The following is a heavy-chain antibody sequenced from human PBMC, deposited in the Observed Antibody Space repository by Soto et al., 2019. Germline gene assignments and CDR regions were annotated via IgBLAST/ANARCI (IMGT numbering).Heavy chain of an antibody. J-gene: IGHJ6*03. D-gene: IGHD6-13*01. CDR2: ISSSSSTI. V-gene: IGHV3-48*01. CDR3: ARDEHSSSWYYYYMDV. CDR1: GFTFSSYS. Sequence: TGGSLRLSCAASGFTFSSYSMNWARQAPGKGLECVSYISSSSSTIYYADSVKGRFTISRDNAKNSLYLQMNSLRAEDTAVYYCARDEHSSSWYYYYMDVWGKGTTVTVSS.